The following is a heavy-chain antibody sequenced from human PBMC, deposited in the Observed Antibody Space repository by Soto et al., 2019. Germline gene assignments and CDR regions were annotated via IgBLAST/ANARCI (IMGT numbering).Heavy chain of an antibody. CDR3: ATPKAAAGTITRGPYYYGMDV. Sequence: QVQLVQSGAEVKKPGSSVKVSCKASGGTFSSYAISWVRQAPGQGLEWMGGIIPIFGTANYAQKFQGRVTITADKSTSTAYMELSSLRSEDTAVYYCATPKAAAGTITRGPYYYGMDVWGQGTTVTVSS. V-gene: IGHV1-69*06. CDR1: GGTFSSYA. D-gene: IGHD6-13*01. J-gene: IGHJ6*02. CDR2: IIPIFGTA.